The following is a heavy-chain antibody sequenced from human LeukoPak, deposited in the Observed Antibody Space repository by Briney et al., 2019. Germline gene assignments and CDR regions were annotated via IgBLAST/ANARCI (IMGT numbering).Heavy chain of an antibody. V-gene: IGHV4-31*03. D-gene: IGHD2-2*01. CDR3: ARGSCSSPSCYLTPFDY. Sequence: SETLSLTCTVSGGSISSGGYYWSWIRQHPGKGLEWIGYIYYSGSTYYNPSLKSRVTISVDTSKTQFSLKVSSVTAADTAVYYCARGSCSSPSCYLTPFDYWGQGTLVTVSS. J-gene: IGHJ4*02. CDR1: GGSISSGGYY. CDR2: IYYSGST.